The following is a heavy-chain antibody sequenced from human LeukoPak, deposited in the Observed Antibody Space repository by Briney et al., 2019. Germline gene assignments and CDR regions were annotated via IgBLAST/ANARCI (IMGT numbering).Heavy chain of an antibody. J-gene: IGHJ4*02. CDR2: ISGSGGST. D-gene: IGHD6-6*01. V-gene: IGHV3-23*01. CDR1: GFTFSSYA. CDR3: AKDSSEYSSPSYLDY. Sequence: GGSLRLSCAASGFTFSSYAMSWVRQAPGKGLEWVSAISGSGGSTYYADSVKGRFTISRDNSKNTLYLQMNSLRAEDTAVYYCAKDSSEYSSPSYLDYWGQGALVTVSS.